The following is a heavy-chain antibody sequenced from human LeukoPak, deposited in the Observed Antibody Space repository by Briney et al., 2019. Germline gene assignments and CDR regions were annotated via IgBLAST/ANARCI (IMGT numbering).Heavy chain of an antibody. Sequence: AESLKISCKASNYNFPNYWIGWVRQMPGEGLELMGIIYPAGSETIYNQSLEGQVTISVDKSTSTAYPQWSTVKTSDTAIYYCARRIYTSVWFDPWGQGTLVSVSS. CDR3: ARRIYTSVWFDP. D-gene: IGHD2-15*01. CDR2: IYPAGSET. J-gene: IGHJ5*02. V-gene: IGHV5-51*01. CDR1: NYNFPNYW.